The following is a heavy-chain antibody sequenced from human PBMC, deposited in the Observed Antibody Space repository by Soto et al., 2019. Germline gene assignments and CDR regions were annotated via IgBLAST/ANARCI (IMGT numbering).Heavy chain of an antibody. CDR2: IYDTGISGYTPST. J-gene: IGHJ6*02. CDR1: GGSFTSSY. CDR3: ARGEDAFFYYGLDV. Sequence: LSLTCTVSGGSFTSSYWSWIRRPPGKGLEWIAYIYDTGISGYTPSTSYNPSLKSRVTMSVDTSKSQFSLKLTSVTAADTAVYYCARGEDAFFYYGLDVWGQGITVPVSS. V-gene: IGHV4-59*01.